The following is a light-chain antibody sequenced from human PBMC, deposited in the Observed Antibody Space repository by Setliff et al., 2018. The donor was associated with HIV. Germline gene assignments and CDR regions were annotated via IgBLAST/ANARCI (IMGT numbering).Light chain of an antibody. V-gene: IGLV1-51*01. CDR2: DNN. CDR1: SSNIGNNY. J-gene: IGLJ3*02. Sequence: QSVLAQPPSVSAAPRQKVTISCSGSSSNIGNNYVSWYQQLPGTAPKLLIYDNNKRPSGIPDRFSGSKSGTSATLGITGLQTGDEADYYCGTWDSSLSAPNWVFGGGTKVTVL. CDR3: GTWDSSLSAPNWV.